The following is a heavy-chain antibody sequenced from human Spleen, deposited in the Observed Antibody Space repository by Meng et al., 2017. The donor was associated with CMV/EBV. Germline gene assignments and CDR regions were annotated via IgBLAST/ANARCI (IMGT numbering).Heavy chain of an antibody. D-gene: IGHD2-2*01. Sequence: GESLKISCAASGFTFSSYAMSWVRQAPGKGLEWVSSISSSSSYIYYADSVKGRFTISRDNAKNSLYLQMNSLRAEDTAVYYCARDNPVLAPAATYNYYYDMDVWGQGTTVTVSS. CDR3: ARDNPVLAPAATYNYYYDMDV. J-gene: IGHJ6*02. CDR1: GFTFSSYA. V-gene: IGHV3-21*04. CDR2: ISSSSSYI.